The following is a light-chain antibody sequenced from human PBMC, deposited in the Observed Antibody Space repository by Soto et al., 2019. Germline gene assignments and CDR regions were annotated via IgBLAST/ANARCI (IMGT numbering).Light chain of an antibody. CDR1: QRISYW. V-gene: IGKV1-5*01. J-gene: IGKJ1*01. CDR2: DAS. CDR3: QQYSSYSPT. Sequence: DIQMTQSPSTLSASVGDRVTITCRASQRISYWLAWYQQKPGKAPKLLIYDASGLESGVPSRFSGSGSGTEFTLTISSLQPDDFATYYCQQYSSYSPTFGQGTKVNIK.